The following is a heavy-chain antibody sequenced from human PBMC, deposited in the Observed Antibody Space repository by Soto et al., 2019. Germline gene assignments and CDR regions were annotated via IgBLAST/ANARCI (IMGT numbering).Heavy chain of an antibody. V-gene: IGHV3-21*01. J-gene: IGHJ4*02. D-gene: IGHD5-12*01. CDR1: GFTFSSYS. Sequence: EVQLVESGGGLVKPGGSLRLSCAASGFTFSSYSMNWVRQAPGKGLEWVSSISSSSSYIYYADSMRGRFTISRDNAKNSLYLQMNSLRAEDTAVYYCARVGDGYNKGYFDYWGQGTLVTVSS. CDR2: ISSSSSYI. CDR3: ARVGDGYNKGYFDY.